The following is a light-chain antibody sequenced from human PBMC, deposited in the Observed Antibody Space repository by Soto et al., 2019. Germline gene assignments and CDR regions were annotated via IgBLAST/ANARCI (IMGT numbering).Light chain of an antibody. CDR3: QQYGSTPPT. CDR1: QSVTSSY. Sequence: EIVLTQSPGTLSLSPGERATLSCRASQSVTSSYLAWYQRKPGQAPRLLIFAASTRATGIPDRLSGSGSGTDFTLTISRLEPEDFALYYCQQYGSTPPTFGQGTKVEIK. V-gene: IGKV3-20*01. CDR2: AAS. J-gene: IGKJ2*01.